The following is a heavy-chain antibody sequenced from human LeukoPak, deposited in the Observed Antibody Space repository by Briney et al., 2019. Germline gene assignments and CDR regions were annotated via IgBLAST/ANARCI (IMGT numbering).Heavy chain of an antibody. Sequence: SETLSLTCAVYGGSFSGYYWSWIRQPPGKGLEWIGETNHSGSTNYNPSLKSRVTISVDTSKNQFSLKLSSVTAADTAVYYCARTSWGIDYWGQGTLVTVSS. CDR3: ARTSWGIDY. CDR2: TNHSGST. V-gene: IGHV4-34*01. J-gene: IGHJ4*02. CDR1: GGSFSGYY. D-gene: IGHD7-27*01.